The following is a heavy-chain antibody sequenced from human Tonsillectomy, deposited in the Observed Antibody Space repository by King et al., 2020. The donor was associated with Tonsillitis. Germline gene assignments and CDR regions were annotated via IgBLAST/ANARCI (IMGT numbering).Heavy chain of an antibody. V-gene: IGHV4-4*07. CDR1: GASMNNYY. D-gene: IGHD2-2*01. CDR2: IQTSGST. J-gene: IGHJ4*02. CDR3: ARDQQVGSTRFDY. Sequence: VQLQESGPGLVKPSETLSLTCTVSGASMNNYYWSWIRQPAEKGLEWIGRIQTSGSTNYNPSLESRVTMSVDTSKNQFSLKLTSMTAADTAVYYCARDQQVGSTRFDYWGQGILVTVSS.